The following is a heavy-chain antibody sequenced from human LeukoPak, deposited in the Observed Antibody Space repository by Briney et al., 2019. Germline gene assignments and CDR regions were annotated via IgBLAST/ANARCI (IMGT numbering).Heavy chain of an antibody. J-gene: IGHJ6*02. V-gene: IGHV1-2*02. CDR1: GYTFTGYY. CDR3: ARGRRIMITFGGVIDYYYGMDV. D-gene: IGHD3-16*02. CDR2: INPNSGGT. Sequence: GASVKISCKASGYTFTGYYMHWVRQAPGQGLEWMGWINPNSGGTNYAQKFQGRVTMTRDTSISTAYMELSRLRSDDTAVYYCARGRRIMITFGGVIDYYYGMDVWGQGTTVTVSS.